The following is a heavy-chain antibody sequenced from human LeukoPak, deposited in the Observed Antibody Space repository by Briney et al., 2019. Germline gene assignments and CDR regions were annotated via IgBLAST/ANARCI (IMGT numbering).Heavy chain of an antibody. CDR2: ISANGGET. D-gene: IGHD3-3*01. CDR3: AKRYYDFPLDY. J-gene: IGHJ4*02. CDR1: GFPFRLLD. V-gene: IGHV3-23*01. Sequence: GGSLRLFCAASGFPFRLLDMLWAPQAPGKGLEWVSSISANGGETHYADSVKGRFTISRDNSKNTLYLQINNPRVEDTAVYYCAKRYYDFPLDYWGQGTLVTVSS.